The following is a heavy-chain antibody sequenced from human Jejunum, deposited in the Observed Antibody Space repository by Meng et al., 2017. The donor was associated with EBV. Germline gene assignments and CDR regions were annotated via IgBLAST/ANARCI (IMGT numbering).Heavy chain of an antibody. D-gene: IGHD5-18*01. CDR2: VNPNSGVT. V-gene: IGHV1-2*06. CDR1: GYTFTDYY. Sequence: VPLVQSGTEVEGSGASVKVSCKASGYTFTDYYLHWVRPAPGQGLEWMGRVNPNSGVTNYAEKFQGRATMTRDTSISTSYMEVSRLTSDDTAVYYCARPISGYTYYFDYWGQGTLVTVSS. J-gene: IGHJ4*02. CDR3: ARPISGYTYYFDY.